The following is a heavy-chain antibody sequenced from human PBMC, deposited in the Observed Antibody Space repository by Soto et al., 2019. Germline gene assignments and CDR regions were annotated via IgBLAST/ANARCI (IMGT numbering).Heavy chain of an antibody. V-gene: IGHV1-46*01. D-gene: IGHD6-13*01. CDR3: AREEQLVSDYYYYGMDV. Sequence: PRPSVKVSCKASGYTFTSYYMHWVRQAPGQGLEWMGIINPSGGSTSYAQKFQGRVTMTRDTSTSTVYMELSSLRSEDTAVYYCAREEQLVSDYYYYGMDVWGQGTTVTVSS. CDR1: GYTFTSYY. CDR2: INPSGGST. J-gene: IGHJ6*02.